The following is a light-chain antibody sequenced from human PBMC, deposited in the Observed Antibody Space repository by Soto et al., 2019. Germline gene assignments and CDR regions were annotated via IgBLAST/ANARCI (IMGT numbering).Light chain of an antibody. CDR1: QSVGRNY. J-gene: IGKJ4*01. V-gene: IGKV3-20*01. CDR3: QQFSSYPLT. CDR2: DAS. Sequence: EIVLTQSPGTLSLSPGESATLSCRASQSVGRNYLAWYQQKPGQAPRLLIYDASNRATGIPDRFSGGGSGTDFTLTISRLEPEDFAVYYCQQFSSYPLTFGGGTKVEIK.